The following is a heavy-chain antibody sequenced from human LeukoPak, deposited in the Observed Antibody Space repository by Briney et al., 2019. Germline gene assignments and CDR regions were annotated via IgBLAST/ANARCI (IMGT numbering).Heavy chain of an antibody. D-gene: IGHD3-22*01. Sequence: GGSLRLSCAASGFTFSSYSMNWVHQAPGKGLEWVSSIGSSSSYIYYADSVKGRFTISRDNAKNSLYLQMNSLRAEDTAVYYCARGKTMNYGMDVWGQGTTVTVSS. CDR2: IGSSSSYI. CDR3: ARGKTMNYGMDV. J-gene: IGHJ6*02. V-gene: IGHV3-21*01. CDR1: GFTFSSYS.